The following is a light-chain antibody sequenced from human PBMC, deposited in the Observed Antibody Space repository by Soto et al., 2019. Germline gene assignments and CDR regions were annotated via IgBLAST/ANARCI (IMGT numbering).Light chain of an antibody. CDR2: GAS. V-gene: IGKV3-20*01. CDR1: QSDSNNY. Sequence: EIVLTQSPGTLSLSPGERATLSCRASQSDSNNYLAWYHQKPGQAPRLLIYGASNRATCIPDRFSGSGSGTDYTLTISRLEPEDFAVYYCQQYGSSGTFGQGTKVEIK. CDR3: QQYGSSGT. J-gene: IGKJ1*01.